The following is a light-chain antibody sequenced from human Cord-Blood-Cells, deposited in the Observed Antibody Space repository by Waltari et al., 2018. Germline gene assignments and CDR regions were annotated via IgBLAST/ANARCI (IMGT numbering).Light chain of an antibody. CDR3: SSYTSSSTPWV. V-gene: IGLV2-14*01. Sequence: QSALTQPASVSGSPGQSITISCTGTSSDVGGYNYVSWYQQHPGKAPKLMIYDFSKRPSGVSNRFSGSKSGNTASLTISGLQAEDEADYYCSSYTSSSTPWVFGGGTKLTVL. CDR1: SSDVGGYNY. CDR2: DFS. J-gene: IGLJ3*02.